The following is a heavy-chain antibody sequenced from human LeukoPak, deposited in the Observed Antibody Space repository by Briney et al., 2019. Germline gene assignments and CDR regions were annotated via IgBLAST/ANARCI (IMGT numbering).Heavy chain of an antibody. J-gene: IGHJ4*02. CDR1: GFTFSSYS. V-gene: IGHV3-21*01. CDR2: ISSSSSYI. Sequence: GGSLRPSCAASGFTFSSYSMNWVRQAPGKGLEWVSSISSSSSYIYYADSVKGRFTISRDNAKNSLYLQMNSLRAEDTAVYYCARGKGYYGSSGYYPFGYWGQGTLVTVSS. CDR3: ARGKGYYGSSGYYPFGY. D-gene: IGHD3-22*01.